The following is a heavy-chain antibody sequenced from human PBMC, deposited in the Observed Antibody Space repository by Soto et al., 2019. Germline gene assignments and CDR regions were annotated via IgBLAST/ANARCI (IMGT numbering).Heavy chain of an antibody. J-gene: IGHJ4*02. D-gene: IGHD6-13*01. V-gene: IGHV1-18*01. CDR1: GYSFDSFG. CDR2: VNAHNHIT. CDR3: ASSSSPG. Sequence: GASVKVSCKASGYSFDSFGISWVRQAPGQGLEWMGRVNAHNHITKYAQKFQGRVTITRDTSTSTEYMEVMSLTSDDTAVYYCASSSSPGWGQGPLVTVSS.